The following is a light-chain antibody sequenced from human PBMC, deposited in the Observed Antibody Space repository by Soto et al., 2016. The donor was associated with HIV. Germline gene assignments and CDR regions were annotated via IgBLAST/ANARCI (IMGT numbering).Light chain of an antibody. CDR3: MQSIQLYT. V-gene: IGKV2-24*01. Sequence: DVVMTQSPLSLPVTLGQPASISCRSSQSLVYSDGNTYLSWLQQRPGQPPRLLIYQVSNRFSGVPDRFSGSGAGTDFSLKISRVEAEDVGVYYCMQSIQLYTFGQGTKLDIK. J-gene: IGKJ2*01. CDR2: QVS. CDR1: QSLVYSDGNTY.